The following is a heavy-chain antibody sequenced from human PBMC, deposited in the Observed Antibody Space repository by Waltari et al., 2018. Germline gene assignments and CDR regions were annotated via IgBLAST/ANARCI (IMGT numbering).Heavy chain of an antibody. Sequence: EVQLLESGGGLVKPGGSLRLSCAASEFTFRDSGLPWVRQAPGKGLVWSSLIKTCGSSKIYADSVKGRFTISRDNANNTLYLQMNSLREEDTAIYYCASNGSGSYYNLWGQGTLVTVSS. CDR2: IKTCGSSK. CDR1: EFTFRDSG. J-gene: IGHJ4*02. CDR3: ASNGSGSYYNL. D-gene: IGHD3-10*01. V-gene: IGHV3-74*01.